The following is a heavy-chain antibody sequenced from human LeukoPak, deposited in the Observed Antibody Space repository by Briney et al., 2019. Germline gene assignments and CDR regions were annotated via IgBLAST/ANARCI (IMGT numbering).Heavy chain of an antibody. CDR3: ARDRTAMVSGFRYYYYGTDV. D-gene: IGHD5-18*01. CDR2: IYYSGST. CDR1: GGSISSYY. J-gene: IGHJ6*04. V-gene: IGHV4-59*01. Sequence: SETLSLTCTVSGGSISSYYWSWIRQPPGKGLEWIGYIYYSGSTNYNPSLKSRVTISVDTSKNQFSLKLSSVTAADTAVYYCARDRTAMVSGFRYYYYGTDVWGKGTTVTVSS.